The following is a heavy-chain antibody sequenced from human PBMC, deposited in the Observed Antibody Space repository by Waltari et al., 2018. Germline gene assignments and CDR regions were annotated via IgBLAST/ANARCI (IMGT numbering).Heavy chain of an antibody. CDR1: SGSISSSSYY. J-gene: IGHJ4*02. CDR2: IYYSGST. V-gene: IGHV4-39*07. CDR3: ARDRIAAAGTISRFDY. Sequence: QLQLQESGPGLVKPSETLSLTCIVSSGSISSSSYYWGWIRQPPGKGLEWIGSIYYSGSTYYNPSLKSRVTISVDTSKNQFSLKLSSVTAADTAVYYCARDRIAAAGTISRFDYWGQGTLVTVSS. D-gene: IGHD6-13*01.